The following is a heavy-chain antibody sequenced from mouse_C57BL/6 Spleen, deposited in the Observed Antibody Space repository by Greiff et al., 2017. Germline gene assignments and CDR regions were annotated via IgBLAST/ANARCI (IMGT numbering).Heavy chain of an antibody. V-gene: IGHV1-15*01. CDR1: GYTFTDYE. Sequence: QVHVKQSGAELVRPGASVTLSCKASGYTFTDYEMHWVKQTPVHGLEWIGAIDPETGGTAYNQKFKGKAILTADKSSSTAYMELRSLTSEDSAVYYCTTSYYGSRDWYFDVWGTGTTVTVSS. J-gene: IGHJ1*03. CDR3: TTSYYGSRDWYFDV. CDR2: IDPETGGT. D-gene: IGHD1-1*01.